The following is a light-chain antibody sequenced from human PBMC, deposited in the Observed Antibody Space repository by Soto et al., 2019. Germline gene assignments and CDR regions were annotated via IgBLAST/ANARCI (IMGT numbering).Light chain of an antibody. Sequence: QSVLTQPPSVSGSPGQSVTISCTGTSSDVGTYNRVSWYQQPPGTAPKLMIYEVSNRPSGVPDRFSGSQSGNTASLTISGLQAEDEADYYCSSYTSSNTYVFRTGTKLT. CDR2: EVS. J-gene: IGLJ1*01. CDR1: SSDVGTYNR. V-gene: IGLV2-18*02. CDR3: SSYTSSNTYV.